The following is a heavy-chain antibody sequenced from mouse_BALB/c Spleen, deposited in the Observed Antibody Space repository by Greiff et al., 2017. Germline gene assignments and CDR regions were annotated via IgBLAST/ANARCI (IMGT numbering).Heavy chain of an antibody. V-gene: IGHV14-4*02. CDR3: NANPGEENFDD. CDR2: IDPENGDT. Sequence: EVQLQQSGAELVRSGASVKLSCTASGFNIKDYYMHWVKQRPEQGLEWIGWIDPENGDTEYAPKFQGKATMTADTSSNTAYLQLSSLTSEDTAVYYCNANPGEENFDDWGQGTTLTVAS. CDR1: GFNIKDYY. J-gene: IGHJ2*01.